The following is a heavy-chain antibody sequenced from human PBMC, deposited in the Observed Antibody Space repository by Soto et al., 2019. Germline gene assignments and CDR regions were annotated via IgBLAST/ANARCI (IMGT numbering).Heavy chain of an antibody. CDR2: IIPIFGTA. V-gene: IGHV1-69*13. D-gene: IGHD6-19*01. CDR1: GGPFSSYA. CDR3: ARGMKAVAGNAFDI. Sequence: GASVKVSCKASGGPFSSYAISWVRQAPGQGLEWMGGIIPIFGTANYAQKFQGRVTITAEESTSTAYMELSSLRSEDTAGYYCARGMKAVAGNAFDIWGEGTMVTVSS. J-gene: IGHJ3*02.